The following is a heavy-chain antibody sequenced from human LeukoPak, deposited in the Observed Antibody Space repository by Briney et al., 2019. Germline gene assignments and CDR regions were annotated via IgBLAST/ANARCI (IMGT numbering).Heavy chain of an antibody. CDR3: ARDYGDYSYYFDY. Sequence: SVTVSCKASGGTFSSYAISWVRQAPGQGLEWMGRIIPILGIANYAQKFQGRVTITADKSTSTAYMELSSLRSEDTAVYYCARDYGDYSYYFDYWGQGTLVTVSS. CDR2: IIPILGIA. J-gene: IGHJ4*02. V-gene: IGHV1-69*04. CDR1: GGTFSSYA. D-gene: IGHD4-17*01.